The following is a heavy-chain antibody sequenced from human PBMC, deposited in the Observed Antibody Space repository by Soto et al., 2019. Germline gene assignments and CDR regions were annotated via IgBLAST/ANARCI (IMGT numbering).Heavy chain of an antibody. J-gene: IGHJ3*02. CDR3: VRTIAGAGTDAFDM. V-gene: IGHV3-30-3*01. D-gene: IGHD6-19*01. CDR2: ILSDGSKQ. Sequence: QVQLVESGGGVVQPGRSLRLSCAASRFTFSYYAMHWIRQAPGKGLEWMAVILSDGSKQYYAESVKGRFTISRDNSKSTLYLQMNSLRVEDTAVYYCVRTIAGAGTDAFDMWGQGTMVTVSS. CDR1: RFTFSYYA.